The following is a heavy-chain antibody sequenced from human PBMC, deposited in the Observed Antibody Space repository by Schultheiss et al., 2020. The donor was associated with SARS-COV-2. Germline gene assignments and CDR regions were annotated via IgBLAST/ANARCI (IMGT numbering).Heavy chain of an antibody. CDR3: ARGPYYYGSGSYSYYFDY. J-gene: IGHJ4*02. D-gene: IGHD3-10*01. CDR2: INPSGST. CDR1: GGSISSGGYY. Sequence: SETLSLTCTVSGGSISSGGYYWSWIRQHPGKGLEWIGEINPSGSTNYNPSLNSRVSISVDTSKSQFSLKLSSVTAADTAVYYCARGPYYYGSGSYSYYFDYWGQGTLVTVSS. V-gene: IGHV4-61*08.